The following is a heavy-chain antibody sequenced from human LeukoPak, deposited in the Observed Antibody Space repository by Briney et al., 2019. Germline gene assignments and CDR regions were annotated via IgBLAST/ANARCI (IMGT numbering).Heavy chain of an antibody. Sequence: GGSLRLSCAASGFTFSSFGMHWVRQAPGKGLEWLAVISYDGSKEYYADSVKGRFTTSRDNSKNTVYLQMSSLRVEETAVYYCAKEFNRGLPDYWGQGTLVTVPS. CDR3: AKEFNRGLPDY. J-gene: IGHJ4*02. CDR1: GFTFSSFG. CDR2: ISYDGSKE. D-gene: IGHD2-21*01. V-gene: IGHV3-30*18.